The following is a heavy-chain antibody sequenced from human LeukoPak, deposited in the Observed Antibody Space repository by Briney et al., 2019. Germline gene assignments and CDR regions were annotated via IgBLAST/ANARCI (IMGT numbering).Heavy chain of an antibody. CDR2: IYYSGST. CDR3: ARASGRYNWNPFDY. J-gene: IGHJ4*02. D-gene: IGHD1-20*01. CDR1: GGSISSGGYY. V-gene: IGHV4-31*03. Sequence: SQTLSLTCTVSGGSISSGGYYWNWIRQHPGKGLEWIGYIYYSGSTYYNPSLKSRVTISVDTSKNQFSLKLSSVTAADTAVYYCARASGRYNWNPFDYWGQGTLVTVSS.